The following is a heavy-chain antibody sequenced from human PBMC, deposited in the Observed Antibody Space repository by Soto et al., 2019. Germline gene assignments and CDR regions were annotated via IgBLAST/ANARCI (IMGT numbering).Heavy chain of an antibody. CDR1: GYTFTHYY. V-gene: IGHV1-46*01. CDR2: INTASGST. CDR3: ARELAAGDH. D-gene: IGHD6-25*01. Sequence: QVQLVQSGAEVKKPGASVKLSCRTAGYTFTHYYIHWVRQAPGQGLEWLAIINTASGSTNYAQDFLGRVTLTMDTSTTTVYMQLSGLRAEDTAVFYCARELAAGDHWGQGTLVTVSS. J-gene: IGHJ4*02.